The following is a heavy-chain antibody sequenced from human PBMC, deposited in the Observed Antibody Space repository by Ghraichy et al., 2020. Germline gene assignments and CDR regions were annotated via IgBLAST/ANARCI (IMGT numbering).Heavy chain of an antibody. J-gene: IGHJ6*02. CDR2: ISYDGNKE. D-gene: IGHD3-22*01. V-gene: IGHV3-30*18. Sequence: LSLTCAASGFSLSNYGMYWVRQAPGKGLEWVALISYDGNKEYYADSVEGRFTISTDNSKNTLYLQMNSLRPEDTAVYYCAKDSHDSSGYYYYYGMDVWGQGTTVTVSS. CDR1: GFSLSNYG. CDR3: AKDSHDSSGYYYYYGMDV.